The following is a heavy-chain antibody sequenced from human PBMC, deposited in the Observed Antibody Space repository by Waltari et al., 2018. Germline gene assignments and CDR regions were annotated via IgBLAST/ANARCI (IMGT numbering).Heavy chain of an antibody. CDR3: ARDEYSSGWFQGWFDP. J-gene: IGHJ5*02. CDR1: GGTFSSYA. D-gene: IGHD6-19*01. Sequence: QVQLVQSGAEVKKPGSSVKVSCKASGGTFSSYAISWVRQAPGQGLEWMGRIIPILGIANYAQKCQGRVTITADKSTSTAYMELSSLRSEDTAVYYCARDEYSSGWFQGWFDPWGQGTLVTVSS. CDR2: IIPILGIA. V-gene: IGHV1-69*04.